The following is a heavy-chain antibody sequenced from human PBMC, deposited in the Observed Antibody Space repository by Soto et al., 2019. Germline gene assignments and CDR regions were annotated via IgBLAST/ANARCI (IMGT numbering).Heavy chain of an antibody. CDR2: ISGNGGST. D-gene: IGHD2-15*01. CDR1: EFTFSNYA. Sequence: GGSLRLSCAASEFTFSNYAMSWVRQAPGKGLEWVSSISGNGGSTYYADSVKGRFTISRDNSKNTLYLQMNSLRAEDTAVYYCAKDQRTQQRYTVVVVAASMFDPWGQATLVTVSS. CDR3: AKDQRTQQRYTVVVVAASMFDP. V-gene: IGHV3-23*01. J-gene: IGHJ5*02.